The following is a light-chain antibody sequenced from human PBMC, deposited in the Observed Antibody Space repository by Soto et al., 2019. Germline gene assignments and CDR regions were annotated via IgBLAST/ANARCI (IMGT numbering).Light chain of an antibody. CDR1: SSDVGGYNY. V-gene: IGLV2-14*01. CDR2: EVS. CDR3: SSYTDSNTRYV. J-gene: IGLJ1*01. Sequence: QSALTQPASVSRSPGQSITISCTGTSSDVGGYNYVSWYQHHPGKTPKLMIYEVSNRPSGVSNRFSGSKSGNTASLTISGLQAEDEADYYCSSYTDSNTRYVFGTGTKVTVL.